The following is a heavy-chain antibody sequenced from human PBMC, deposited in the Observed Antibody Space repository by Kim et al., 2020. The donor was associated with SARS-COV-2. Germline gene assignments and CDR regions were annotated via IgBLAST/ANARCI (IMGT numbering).Heavy chain of an antibody. D-gene: IGHD3-9*01. J-gene: IGHJ3*02. CDR1: GFTFGDYA. CDR2: ISWNSGSI. CDR3: AKDLSYYDILTDTGGAFDI. Sequence: GGSLRLSCAASGFTFGDYAMHWVRQAPVKGLEWVSGISWNSGSIGYADSVKGRFTISRDNAKNSLYLQMNSLRAEDTALYYCAKDLSYYDILTDTGGAFDIWGQGTMVTVSS. V-gene: IGHV3-9*01.